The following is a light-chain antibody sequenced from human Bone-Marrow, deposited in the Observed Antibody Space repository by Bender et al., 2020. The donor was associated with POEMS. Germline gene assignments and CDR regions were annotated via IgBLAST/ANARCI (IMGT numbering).Light chain of an antibody. Sequence: QSVLTQPPSVSGTPGQRVTISCSGSGSNIGGYPVNWYQQLPGTAPRLLIYTNNVRPSGVPDRFSGSKSGTSASLAITGLHSDDEAIYFCVAWDAILNGWVFGGGTKLTVL. J-gene: IGLJ3*02. CDR3: VAWDAILNGWV. V-gene: IGLV1-44*01. CDR1: GSNIGGYP. CDR2: TNN.